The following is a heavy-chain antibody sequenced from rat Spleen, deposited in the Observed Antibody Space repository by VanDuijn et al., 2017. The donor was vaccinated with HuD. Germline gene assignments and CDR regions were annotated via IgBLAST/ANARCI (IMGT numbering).Heavy chain of an antibody. Sequence: EVELVESGGGLVQPGNSLTLSCVASGFTFNNYVMHWIRQAPKKGLEWIAMIYYDSSKMYYADTVKGRFTISRDNSKNTLYLEMNNLRSEDTAIYYCAVDIGTTRGFAYWGQGTLVTVSS. J-gene: IGHJ3*01. D-gene: IGHD1-5*01. CDR2: IYYDSSKM. CDR3: AVDIGTTRGFAY. V-gene: IGHV5-50*01. CDR1: GFTFNNYV.